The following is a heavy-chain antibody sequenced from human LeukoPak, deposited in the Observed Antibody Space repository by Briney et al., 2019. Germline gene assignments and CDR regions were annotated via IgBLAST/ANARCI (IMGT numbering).Heavy chain of an antibody. CDR3: ARGHYYDTSGDY. D-gene: IGHD3-22*01. J-gene: IGHJ4*02. CDR1: SGSISSHY. V-gene: IGHV4-59*11. CDR2: IDYSGST. Sequence: SETLSLTCTVFSGSISSHYWSWIRQPPGKGLEWIGYIDYSGSTNYNPSLKSRVTISVDTSKNQFSLNLSSVTAADTAVYYCARGHYYDTSGDYWGQGTLVTVSS.